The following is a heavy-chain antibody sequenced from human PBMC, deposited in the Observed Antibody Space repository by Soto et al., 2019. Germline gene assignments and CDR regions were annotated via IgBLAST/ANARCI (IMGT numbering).Heavy chain of an antibody. CDR1: GFTFTSSW. D-gene: IGHD3-10*01. CDR3: ARDRAYGMDV. V-gene: IGHV3-74*01. Sequence: EVQLVESGGGLVQPGGSLRLACAASGFTFTSSWMHWVRQAPEKGLVWVSHINSDGSTTTYADSVRGRFTISRDNAKNTLYLQMNSLRVEDTAVYYCARDRAYGMDVWGQGTTVIVSS. J-gene: IGHJ6*02. CDR2: INSDGSTT.